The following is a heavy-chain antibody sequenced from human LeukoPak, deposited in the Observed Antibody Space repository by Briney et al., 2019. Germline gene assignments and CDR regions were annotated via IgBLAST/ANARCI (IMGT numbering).Heavy chain of an antibody. J-gene: IGHJ4*02. CDR1: GFSFTDYP. D-gene: IGHD3-9*01. CDR3: ATDLRYAFDY. Sequence: PGGSLRLSRATSGFSFTDYPMNWVRQAPGKGLDWISNIRTTAEGAKYAYYADSVKGRVTISRDDGKNTLYLHMNSLRDDDTAVYYGATDLRYAFDYWGQGILVTVSS. V-gene: IGHV3-48*02. CDR2: IRTTAEGAKYA.